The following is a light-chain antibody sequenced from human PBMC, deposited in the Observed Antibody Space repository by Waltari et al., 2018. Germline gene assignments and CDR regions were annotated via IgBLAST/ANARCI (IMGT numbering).Light chain of an antibody. V-gene: IGLV7-46*01. CDR3: LLFYNHLRV. Sequence: QAVVTQEPSLTVSPGGTVILTCGSSTGAVTSGHYPYWFQQKPGPAPRTLIYDTSDKHSWTPARFAGFILGGKAALTLSGAQPEDEADYYCLLFYNHLRVFGEGTKLTVL. CDR1: TGAVTSGHY. CDR2: DTS. J-gene: IGLJ2*01.